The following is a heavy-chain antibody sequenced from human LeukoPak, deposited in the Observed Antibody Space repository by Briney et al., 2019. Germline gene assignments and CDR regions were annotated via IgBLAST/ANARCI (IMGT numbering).Heavy chain of an antibody. D-gene: IGHD6-19*01. CDR2: ISGSGDRI. CDR3: TKRRDSSGWYYDY. V-gene: IGHV3-23*01. CDR1: GFTFSSYT. Sequence: GGALRLSCAASGFTFSSYTMNCGRPAPGQGLEGVSAISGSGDRIYYADSVKGRFTISRDNSKNTLYLQMNSLRAEDTAVYSCTKRRDSSGWYYDYWGQGTLVTVSS. J-gene: IGHJ4*02.